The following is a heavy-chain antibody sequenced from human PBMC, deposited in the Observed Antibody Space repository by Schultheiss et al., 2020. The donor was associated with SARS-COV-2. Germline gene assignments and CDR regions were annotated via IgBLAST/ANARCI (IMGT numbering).Heavy chain of an antibody. CDR1: GFTVSSNY. CDR2: IYSGGST. V-gene: IGHV3-53*01. D-gene: IGHD3-3*01. CDR3: AKGPTIFGVVRYFDY. J-gene: IGHJ4*02. Sequence: GGSLRLSCAVSGFTVSSNYMSWVRQAPGKGLEWVSVIYSGGSTYYADSVKGRFTISRDNSKNTLYLQMNSLRAEDTAVYYCAKGPTIFGVVRYFDYWGQGTLVTVSS.